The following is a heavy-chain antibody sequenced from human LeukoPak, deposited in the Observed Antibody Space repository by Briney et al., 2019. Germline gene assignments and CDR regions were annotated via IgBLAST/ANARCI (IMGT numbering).Heavy chain of an antibody. J-gene: IGHJ4*02. Sequence: PSGALYLTCAVSGGSLSSSNWWRWVRQPPGKGVEWVGDIYHSGSTNYNSSLTSRVTISVDKSKHQFSLKLSSVTAADTAVYYCAREPEGYDYRYFDDWGQGTLVTVSS. CDR2: IYHSGST. V-gene: IGHV4-4*02. CDR3: AREPEGYDYRYFDD. D-gene: IGHD5-12*01. CDR1: GGSLSSSNW.